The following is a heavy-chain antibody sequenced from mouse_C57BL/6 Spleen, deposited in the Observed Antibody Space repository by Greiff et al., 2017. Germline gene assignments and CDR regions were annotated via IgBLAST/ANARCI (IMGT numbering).Heavy chain of an antibody. CDR3: ARDWDWYFDG. CDR2: IYWDDDK. CDR1: GFSLSTSGMG. J-gene: IGHJ1*03. V-gene: IGHV8-12*01. Sequence: ESGPGILQSSQTLSLTCSSSGFSLSTSGMGVSWIRQPSGQGLEWLAHIYWDDDKRYNPSLKSRLTISKDTSRNQVFLKITSVDTADTATYYCARDWDWYFDGWGTGTTVTVSS. D-gene: IGHD4-1*01.